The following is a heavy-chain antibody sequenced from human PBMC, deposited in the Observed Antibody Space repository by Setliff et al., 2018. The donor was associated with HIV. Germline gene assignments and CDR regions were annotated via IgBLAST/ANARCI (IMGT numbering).Heavy chain of an antibody. Sequence: SVKVSCKAAGGTFNINAVTWVRQAPGQGLEWVGAIIPLFGTANYAQKFQGRVTITADDSTSTVYMEVRSLRSADTAVYYCSKVSEHRTSSGSFYYYMAVLGKGTTVTASS. CDR2: IIPLFGTA. J-gene: IGHJ6*03. V-gene: IGHV1-69*13. CDR3: SKVSEHRTSSGSFYYYMAV. D-gene: IGHD6-6*01. CDR1: GGTFNINA.